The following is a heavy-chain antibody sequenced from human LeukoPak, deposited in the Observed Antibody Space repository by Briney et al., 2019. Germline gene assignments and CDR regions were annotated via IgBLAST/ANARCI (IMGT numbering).Heavy chain of an antibody. J-gene: IGHJ5*02. CDR3: ARASGYCSSTSCPNWFDP. CDR1: GGTFSSYT. V-gene: IGHV1-69*02. CDR2: IIPILGIA. Sequence: SSVKVSCKASGGTFSSYTTSWVRQAPGQGLEWMGRIIPILGIANYAQKFQGRVTITADKSTSTAYMELSSLRSEDTAVYYCARASGYCSSTSCPNWFDPWGQGTLVTVSS. D-gene: IGHD2-2*01.